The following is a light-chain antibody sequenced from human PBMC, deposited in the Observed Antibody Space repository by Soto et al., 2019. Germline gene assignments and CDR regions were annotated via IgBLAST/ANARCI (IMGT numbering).Light chain of an antibody. CDR2: QDN. J-gene: IGLJ2*01. CDR3: QAWDSSTEEV. CDR1: KLGDKY. Sequence: SYELTQPPSVSVSPGQTATITCSGDKLGDKYACWYQQKPGQSPVLVNHQDNKRPSGIPERFSGSTSGNTATLTISGTQAMDEADYYCQAWDSSTEEVFGGGTKLTVL. V-gene: IGLV3-1*01.